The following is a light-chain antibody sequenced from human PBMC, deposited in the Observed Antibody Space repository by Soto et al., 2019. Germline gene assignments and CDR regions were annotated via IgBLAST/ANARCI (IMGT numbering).Light chain of an antibody. Sequence: DVQMTQSPSSLSASVGDRVIITCKANQSIANFLNWFQHKPGQAPKLLISDASHLELGVSSRFSGSRSGTAFVLEISNLQSEDVATYFCQQYEDLPLTFGGGTKVDI. CDR2: DAS. V-gene: IGKV1-33*01. CDR1: QSIANF. CDR3: QQYEDLPLT. J-gene: IGKJ4*01.